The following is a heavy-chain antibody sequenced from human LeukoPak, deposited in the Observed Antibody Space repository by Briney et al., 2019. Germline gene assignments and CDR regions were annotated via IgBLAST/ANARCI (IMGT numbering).Heavy chain of an antibody. J-gene: IGHJ4*02. V-gene: IGHV3-30-3*01. CDR2: ISYDGSNK. Sequence: GGSLRLSCAASGFTFSSYAMHWVRQAPGKGLEWVAVISYDGSNKYYADSVKGRFTISRDNSKNTLYLQMNSLRAEDTAVYYCARAGGIVATIDYWGQGTLVTVSS. D-gene: IGHD5-12*01. CDR1: GFTFSSYA. CDR3: ARAGGIVATIDY.